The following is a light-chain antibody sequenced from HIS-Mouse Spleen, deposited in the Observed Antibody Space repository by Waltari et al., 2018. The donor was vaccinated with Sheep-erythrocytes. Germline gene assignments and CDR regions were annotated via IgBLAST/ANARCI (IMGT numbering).Light chain of an antibody. CDR2: EVR. Sequence: QSALTQPASVSGSPGQSITISCTGSSRDVGGYNYVSWYQPHPGKAPKLMIYEVRNRPSGGSNRFSGSKSGNTASLTISGLQAEDEADYYCSSYTSSSTWVFGGGTKLTVL. V-gene: IGLV2-14*01. CDR3: SSYTSSSTWV. CDR1: SRDVGGYNY. J-gene: IGLJ3*02.